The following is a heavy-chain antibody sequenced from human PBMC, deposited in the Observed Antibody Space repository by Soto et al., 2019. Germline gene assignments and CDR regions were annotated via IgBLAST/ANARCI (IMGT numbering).Heavy chain of an antibody. D-gene: IGHD6-6*01. CDR1: GYTFINFG. CDR2: IVVGSGNT. CDR3: AAGRRIAARPGDYYYYGMDV. V-gene: IGHV1-58*02. J-gene: IGHJ6*02. Sequence: GASVKVSCKTSGYTFINFGISWVRQAPGQGLEWIGWIVVGSGNTNYAQKYQERVTITRDMSTSTAYMELSSLRSEDTAVYYCAAGRRIAARPGDYYYYGMDVWGQGTTVTVSS.